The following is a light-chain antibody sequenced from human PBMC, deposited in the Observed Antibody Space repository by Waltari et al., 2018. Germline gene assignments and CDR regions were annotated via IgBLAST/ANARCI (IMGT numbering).Light chain of an antibody. CDR2: RNN. CDR1: SSNIGSNF. CDR3: AAWDDSLEEV. V-gene: IGLV1-47*01. Sequence: QSVLTQPPSASGAPGQRVTISCSGSSSNIGSNFVYWYQQLPGTAPKPLIYRNNQRPSGVPDRFSGSKSGTSASLAISGLRSEDEAHYYCAAWDDSLEEVFGGGTKLTVL. J-gene: IGLJ2*01.